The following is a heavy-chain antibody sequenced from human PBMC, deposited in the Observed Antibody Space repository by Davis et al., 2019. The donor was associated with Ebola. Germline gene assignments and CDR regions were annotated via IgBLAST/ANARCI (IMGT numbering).Heavy chain of an antibody. D-gene: IGHD6-19*01. CDR3: ARGMGSGWLHYFDY. V-gene: IGHV4-34*01. CDR2: INHSGST. CDR1: GGSFSGYY. J-gene: IGHJ4*02. Sequence: MPGGSLRLSCAVYGGSFSGYYWSWIRQPPGKGLEWIGEINHSGSTNYNPSLKSRVTISVDTSKNQFSLKLSSVTAADTAVYYCARGMGSGWLHYFDYWGQGTLVTVSS.